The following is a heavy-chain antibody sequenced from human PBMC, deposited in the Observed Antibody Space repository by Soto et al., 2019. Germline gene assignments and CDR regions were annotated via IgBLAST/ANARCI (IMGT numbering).Heavy chain of an antibody. V-gene: IGHV4-39*01. CDR1: GDSISRSTYF. J-gene: IGHJ4*02. CDR2: IYYSGST. Sequence: SETLSLTCTVSGDSISRSTYFWGWVRQPPGKGLEWIGSIYYSGSTYYNPSLKSRVTISVDTSKNYFSLNLSSVTAADTALYYCARHLGEGYFDYWGQGTLVTVSS. CDR3: ARHLGEGYFDY.